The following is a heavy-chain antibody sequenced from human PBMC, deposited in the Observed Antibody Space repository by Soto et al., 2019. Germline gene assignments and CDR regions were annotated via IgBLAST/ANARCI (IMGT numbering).Heavy chain of an antibody. D-gene: IGHD4-17*01. J-gene: IGHJ6*02. CDR1: GLIFSSYG. CDR3: AKERTVTGWVQYDMDV. V-gene: IGHV3-30*18. Sequence: QVQLVESGGGVVQPGRSLRLSCAASGLIFSSYGIHWVRQAPGKGLEWVAAISYDGSNKYYTDSVKGRFTISRDNSKNTLYLQMNSLRAEDTAVYYCAKERTVTGWVQYDMDVWGPGTTVTVSS. CDR2: ISYDGSNK.